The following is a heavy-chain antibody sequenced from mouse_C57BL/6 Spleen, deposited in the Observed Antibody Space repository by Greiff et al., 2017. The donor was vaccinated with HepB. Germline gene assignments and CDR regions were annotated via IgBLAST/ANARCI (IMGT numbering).Heavy chain of an antibody. V-gene: IGHV1-81*01. D-gene: IGHD1-1*01. Sequence: VQLQESGAELARPGASVKLSCKASGYTFTSYGISWVKQRTGQGLEWIGEIYPRSGNTYYNEKFKGKATLTADKSSSTAYMELRSLTSEDSAVYFCAKNYGSSPYYFDYWGQGTTLTVSS. CDR2: IYPRSGNT. CDR3: AKNYGSSPYYFDY. CDR1: GYTFTSYG. J-gene: IGHJ2*01.